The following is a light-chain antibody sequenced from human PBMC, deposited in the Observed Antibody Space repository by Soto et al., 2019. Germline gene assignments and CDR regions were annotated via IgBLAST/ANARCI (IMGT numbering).Light chain of an antibody. V-gene: IGKV3-20*01. CDR2: GAS. Sequence: EIVLTQSPGTLSLSPGERATLSCRASQSVSSSYLAWYQQKPGQAPRLLIYGASSRATGIPDRFSGSGSGTDFTLTISRLEPEDFAVYYCQQYGSSPPVITFGQWTRLEIK. CDR3: QQYGSSPPVIT. CDR1: QSVSSSY. J-gene: IGKJ5*01.